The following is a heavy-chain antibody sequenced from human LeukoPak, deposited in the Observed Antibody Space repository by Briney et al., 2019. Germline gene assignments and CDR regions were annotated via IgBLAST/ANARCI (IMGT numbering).Heavy chain of an antibody. Sequence: GGSLRLSCVGSGFTFSSYSMNWVRQAPGKGLEWVSSISSSSSYIFYADSVKGRFTISRDNAKNSLYLQMNSLRAEDTAVFYCARAPRHYCSGGSCYSWYMDVWGKGTTVTVSS. CDR1: GFTFSSYS. J-gene: IGHJ6*03. CDR3: ARAPRHYCSGGSCYSWYMDV. CDR2: ISSSSSYI. V-gene: IGHV3-21*01. D-gene: IGHD2-15*01.